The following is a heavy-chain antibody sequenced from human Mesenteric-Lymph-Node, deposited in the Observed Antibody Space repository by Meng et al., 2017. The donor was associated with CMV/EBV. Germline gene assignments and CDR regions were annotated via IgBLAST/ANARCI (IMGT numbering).Heavy chain of an antibody. CDR3: ARHEPGHCYFDS. J-gene: IGHJ4*02. Sequence: ASVKVSCKASGYTFTSYDINWVRQATGQGLEWMGWMNPNSGNTGYAQKFQGRVTMTRNTSISTAYMELSSLRSEDTAVYFCARHEPGHCYFDSWGQGTLVTVSS. CDR1: GYTFTSYD. CDR2: MNPNSGNT. D-gene: IGHD3-10*01. V-gene: IGHV1-8*01.